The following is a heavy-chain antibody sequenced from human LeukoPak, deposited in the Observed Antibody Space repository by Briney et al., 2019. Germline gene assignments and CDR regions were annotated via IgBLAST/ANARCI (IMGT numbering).Heavy chain of an antibody. CDR1: GFTFSSYW. J-gene: IGHJ4*02. V-gene: IGHV3-74*01. D-gene: IGHD6-19*01. Sequence: GGSLRLSCAASGFTFSSYWIHWVRQAPGKGLVWVSRINSDGSSTSYADSVKGRFTISRDNAKNTLYLQMNSLRAEDTAVYYCASFDSSGWHYFDYWGQGTLVTVSA. CDR3: ASFDSSGWHYFDY. CDR2: INSDGSST.